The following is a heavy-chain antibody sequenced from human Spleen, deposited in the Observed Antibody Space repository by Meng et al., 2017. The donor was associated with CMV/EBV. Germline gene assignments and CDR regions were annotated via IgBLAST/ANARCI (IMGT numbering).Heavy chain of an antibody. V-gene: IGHV3-23*01. CDR1: GCTFRSYG. D-gene: IGHD6-19*01. CDR3: AKCKGSGCYTADY. Sequence: CAASGCTFRSYGMRWVRQAPGKGLEWVSTIGGSGGTTYYADSVKGRFTISRDNSKNTLYLQMNSLRAEDTAVYYCAKCKGSGCYTADYWGQGTLVTVSS. CDR2: IGGSGGTT. J-gene: IGHJ4*02.